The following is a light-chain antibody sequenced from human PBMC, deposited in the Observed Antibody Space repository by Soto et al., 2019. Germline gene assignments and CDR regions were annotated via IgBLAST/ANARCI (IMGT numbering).Light chain of an antibody. CDR2: GAS. CDR1: QRVRSNY. V-gene: IGKV3-20*01. Sequence: MVLTQSPGTLSLSPGERATLSCRASQRVRSNYLAWYQQKPGQAPRLLIYGASSRATGIPDRFSGSGSGTDFTLTISRRDPEDFAVYYWQHYGSSSYTFGQGTTLEIK. J-gene: IGKJ2*01. CDR3: QHYGSSSYT.